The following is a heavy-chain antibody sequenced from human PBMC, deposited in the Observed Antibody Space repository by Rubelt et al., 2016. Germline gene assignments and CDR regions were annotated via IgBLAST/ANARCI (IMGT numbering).Heavy chain of an antibody. D-gene: IGHD3-9*01. CDR3: ARGAGGRYFDWYDAFDI. CDR2: INAGNGNT. Sequence: QVPLVQSGAEVKKPGASVKVSCKASGYTFTSYAMHWVRQAPGQRLEWMGWINAGNGNTKYSQKFQGRVTITRDTSASTAYMELSSLRSEDTAVYYCARGAGGRYFDWYDAFDIWGQGTMVTVSS. CDR1: GYTFTSYA. J-gene: IGHJ3*02. V-gene: IGHV1-3*01.